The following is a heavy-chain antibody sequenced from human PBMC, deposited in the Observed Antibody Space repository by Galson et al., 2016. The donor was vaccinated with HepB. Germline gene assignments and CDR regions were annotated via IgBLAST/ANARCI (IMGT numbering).Heavy chain of an antibody. J-gene: IGHJ4*02. V-gene: IGHV3-49*03. CDR3: TRAGDFWSGYYNLYYFDY. CDR2: IRRKAYGGTA. Sequence: SLRLSCAASGFTFGDYAMSWFRQAPGKGLEWVGFIRRKAYGGTAEYAASVRSRFTISRDDSKSIAYLQMNSLKTEDTAVYYCTRAGDFWSGYYNLYYFDYWGQGTLVTVSS. CDR1: GFTFGDYA. D-gene: IGHD3-3*01.